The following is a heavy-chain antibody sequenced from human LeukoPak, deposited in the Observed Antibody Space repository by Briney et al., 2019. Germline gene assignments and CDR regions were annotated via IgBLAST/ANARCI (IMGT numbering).Heavy chain of an antibody. Sequence: SETLSLTCAVSGYSISSGYYWGWIRQPPGKGLEWIGSIYHSGSTYYNPSLKSRVTISVDTSKNQFSLKLSSVTAADTAVYYCARAGLRVTMVRRSYFDYWGQGTLVTVSS. J-gene: IGHJ4*02. CDR3: ARAGLRVTMVRRSYFDY. V-gene: IGHV4-38-2*01. D-gene: IGHD3-10*01. CDR2: IYHSGST. CDR1: GYSISSGYY.